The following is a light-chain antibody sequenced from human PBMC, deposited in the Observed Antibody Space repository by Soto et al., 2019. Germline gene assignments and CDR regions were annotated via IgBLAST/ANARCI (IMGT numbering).Light chain of an antibody. CDR3: SSYAGSNNWV. CDR2: EVN. CDR1: STDVGGYNY. V-gene: IGLV2-8*01. J-gene: IGLJ3*02. Sequence: QSVLAQPSSVSGSPGQSITISCTGTSTDVGGYNYVSWYQHHPGKGPKLIIYEVNNRPSGVSDRFSGSKSGNTASLTVSGLQAEDEADYYCSSYAGSNNWVFGGGTQLTVL.